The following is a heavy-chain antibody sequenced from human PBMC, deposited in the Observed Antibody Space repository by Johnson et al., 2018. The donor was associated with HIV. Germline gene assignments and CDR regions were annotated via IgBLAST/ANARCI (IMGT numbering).Heavy chain of an antibody. Sequence: EVQLVESGGGLVQPGRSLRLSCAASGFTFDDYAMHWVRQAPGKGLEWVSGISWNSGSIGYADSVKGRFTISRDNAKNSLYLQMNSLRAEDTALYYCAKDSRYYDYVWGDAFDIWGQGTMVTVSS. D-gene: IGHD3-16*01. V-gene: IGHV3-9*01. CDR1: GFTFDDYA. J-gene: IGHJ3*02. CDR2: ISWNSGSI. CDR3: AKDSRYYDYVWGDAFDI.